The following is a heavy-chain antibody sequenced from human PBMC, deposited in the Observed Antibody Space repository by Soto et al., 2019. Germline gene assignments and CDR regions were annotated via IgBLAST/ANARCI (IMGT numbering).Heavy chain of an antibody. D-gene: IGHD3-9*01. Sequence: ASVKVSCKASGYTFTSYGISWVRQAPGQGLEWMGGIIPYIGTTNYAQKLQGRVTMTTDESTSTAYMELSSLRSEDTAVYYCASPNPTEGAGYYHAFDIWGQGTMVTVSS. V-gene: IGHV1-18*01. CDR3: ASPNPTEGAGYYHAFDI. CDR2: IIPYIGTT. J-gene: IGHJ3*02. CDR1: GYTFTSYG.